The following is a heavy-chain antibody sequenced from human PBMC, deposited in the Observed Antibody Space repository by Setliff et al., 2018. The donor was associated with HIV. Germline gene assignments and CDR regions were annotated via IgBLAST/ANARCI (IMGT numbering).Heavy chain of an antibody. Sequence: PSETLSLTCNVSGDSISSYYWSWIRQPPGKGLEWIGYIYYSGSSIYNPSLKSRVTISVDTSKNQFSLKLSSVTAADTAVYYCARHAVPHYYDSSGPSWGPGTLVTVSS. CDR3: ARHAVPHYYDSSGPS. CDR1: GDSISSYY. D-gene: IGHD3-22*01. V-gene: IGHV4-59*08. J-gene: IGHJ5*02. CDR2: IYYSGSS.